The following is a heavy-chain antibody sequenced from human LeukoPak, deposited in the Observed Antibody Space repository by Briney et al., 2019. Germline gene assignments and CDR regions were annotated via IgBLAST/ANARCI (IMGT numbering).Heavy chain of an antibody. Sequence: SETLSLTCTVSGGSISSSGYYWGWIRQPPGKGLEWIGSIYYSGSTYYNPSLKSRVTISVDTSKNQFSLKLSSVTAADTAVYYCARDSGFCSDNNCHHFDYWGRGTLVTVSS. CDR2: IYYSGST. D-gene: IGHD2-15*01. V-gene: IGHV4-39*02. J-gene: IGHJ4*02. CDR1: GGSISSSGYY. CDR3: ARDSGFCSDNNCHHFDY.